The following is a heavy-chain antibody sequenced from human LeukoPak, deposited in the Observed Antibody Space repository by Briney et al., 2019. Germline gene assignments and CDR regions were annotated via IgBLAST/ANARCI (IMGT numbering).Heavy chain of an antibody. CDR1: GFTFSSYS. Sequence: GGSLRLSCAASGFTFSSYSMNWVRQAPGKGLEWVSSISSSSSYIYYADSVKGRFTISRDNAKNSLYLQMNSLRAEDTAVYYCARAVHRGYSYGYKVGWFDPWGQGTLVTVSS. CDR2: ISSSSSYI. D-gene: IGHD5-18*01. V-gene: IGHV3-21*04. J-gene: IGHJ5*02. CDR3: ARAVHRGYSYGYKVGWFDP.